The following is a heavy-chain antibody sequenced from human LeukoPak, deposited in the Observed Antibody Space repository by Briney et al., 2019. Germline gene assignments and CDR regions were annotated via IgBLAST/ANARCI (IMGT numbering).Heavy chain of an antibody. CDR2: MNPNSGNT. CDR3: ARVLYSPGGDAFGI. Sequence: ASVKVSCKASGYTFTSYDINWVRQATGQGLGWMGWMNPNSGNTGYAQKFQGRVTMTRNTSISTAYMELSSLRSEDTAVYYCARVLYSPGGDAFGIWGQGTMVTVSS. V-gene: IGHV1-8*01. J-gene: IGHJ3*02. D-gene: IGHD3-16*01. CDR1: GYTFTSYD.